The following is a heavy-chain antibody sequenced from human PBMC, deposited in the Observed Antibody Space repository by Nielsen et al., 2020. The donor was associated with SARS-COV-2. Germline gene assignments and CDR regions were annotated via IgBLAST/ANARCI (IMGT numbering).Heavy chain of an antibody. CDR3: ARLNGDYAVGYYFDY. V-gene: IGHV4-31*03. J-gene: IGHJ4*02. CDR2: IYYSGST. Sequence: SETLSLTCTVSGGSISSSSYYWSWIRQHPGKGLEWIGYIYYSGSTYYNPSLKSRVTISVDTSKNQFSLKLSSVTAADTAVYYCARLNGDYAVGYYFDYWGQGTLVTVSS. D-gene: IGHD4-17*01. CDR1: GGSISSSSYY.